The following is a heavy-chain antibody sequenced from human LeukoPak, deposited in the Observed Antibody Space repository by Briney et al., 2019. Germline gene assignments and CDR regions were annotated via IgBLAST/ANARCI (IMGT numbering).Heavy chain of an antibody. CDR1: EFSVGSNY. CDR2: IYSGGST. CDR3: ARGGNYGDSYLDY. V-gene: IGHV3-66*01. Sequence: GGSLRLSCAASEFSVGSNYMTWVRQAPGKGLEWVSLIYSGGSTYYADSVKGRFTISRDNSKNTLYLQMNSLRAEDTAVYYCARGGNYGDSYLDYWGQGTLVTVSS. J-gene: IGHJ4*02. D-gene: IGHD4-17*01.